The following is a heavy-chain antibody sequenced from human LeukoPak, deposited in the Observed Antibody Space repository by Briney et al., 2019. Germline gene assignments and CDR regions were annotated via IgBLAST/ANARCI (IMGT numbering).Heavy chain of an antibody. CDR3: ARHFYGSGTYYHFDY. J-gene: IGHJ4*02. V-gene: IGHV1-18*01. CDR2: ISAYNGNT. CDR1: GYTFINYG. D-gene: IGHD3-10*01. Sequence: ASVKVSCKASGYTFINYGINWVRQAPGQGLEWMGWISAYNGNTNYAQSLQGRVTMTTDTSTSTAYMELRSLRSDDTAVYYCARHFYGSGTYYHFDYWGQGTLVTVSS.